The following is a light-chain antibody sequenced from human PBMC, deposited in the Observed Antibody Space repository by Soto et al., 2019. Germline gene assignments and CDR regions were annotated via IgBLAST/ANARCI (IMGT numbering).Light chain of an antibody. CDR3: QQYNVYST. V-gene: IGKV1-5*01. CDR1: QTISSY. J-gene: IGKJ4*01. Sequence: GDRVTITCRASQTISSYLNWYQQKPGKAPKLLIYDASSLESGVPSRFSGSGSETEFTLTISSLQPDDFATYYCQQYNVYSTFGGGTKVDIK. CDR2: DAS.